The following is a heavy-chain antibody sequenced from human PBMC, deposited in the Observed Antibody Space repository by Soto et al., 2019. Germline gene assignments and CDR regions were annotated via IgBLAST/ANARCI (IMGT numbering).Heavy chain of an antibody. CDR1: GFTFSSYS. CDR3: ARSSGGSGKLWNYYGMDV. Sequence: GGSLRLSCAASGFTFSSYSMNWVRQAPGKGLEWVSSISSGSSYIYYADSVKGRFTISRDNAKNSLYLQMNSLRAEDTAVFYCARSSGGSGKLWNYYGMDVWGQGTTVTVS. J-gene: IGHJ6*02. V-gene: IGHV3-21*06. D-gene: IGHD3-10*01. CDR2: ISSGSSYI.